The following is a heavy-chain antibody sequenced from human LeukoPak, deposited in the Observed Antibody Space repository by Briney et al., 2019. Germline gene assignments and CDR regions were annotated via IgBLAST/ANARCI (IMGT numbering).Heavy chain of an antibody. CDR2: IKQDGSEK. CDR3: ARVGSIVGATIGPFGY. J-gene: IGHJ4*02. Sequence: PGGSLRLSCAASGFTFSSYWMSWVRQAPGKGLEWVANIKQDGSEKYYVDPVKGRFTISRDNAKNSLYLQMNSLRAEDTAVYYCARVGSIVGATIGPFGYWGQGTLVTVSS. D-gene: IGHD1-26*01. V-gene: IGHV3-7*01. CDR1: GFTFSSYW.